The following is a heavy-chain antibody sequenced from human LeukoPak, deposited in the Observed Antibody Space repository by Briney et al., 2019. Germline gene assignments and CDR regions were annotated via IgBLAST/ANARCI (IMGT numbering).Heavy chain of an antibody. V-gene: IGHV4-34*01. Sequence: SETLSLTCAVYGGSISGYYWSWIRQPPGKGLEWIGEINHSGSTNYNPSLKSRVTISVDTSKNQFSLKLSSVTAADTAVYYCARHRCSGGSCYPMNWFDPWGQGTLVTVSS. J-gene: IGHJ5*02. D-gene: IGHD2-15*01. CDR3: ARHRCSGGSCYPMNWFDP. CDR1: GGSISGYY. CDR2: INHSGST.